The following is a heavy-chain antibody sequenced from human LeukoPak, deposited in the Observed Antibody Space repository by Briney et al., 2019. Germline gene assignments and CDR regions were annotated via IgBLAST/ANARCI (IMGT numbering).Heavy chain of an antibody. Sequence: GGSLRLSCAASGFTFTSYPMTWVRQAPGKRLEWVSSISETGAITNYADSVKGRFTISRDNSKNTLYLQMSSLRAEDAAVYFCAKYIGPSRRIFDYWGQGTLVAVSS. V-gene: IGHV3-23*01. J-gene: IGHJ4*02. CDR3: AKYIGPSRRIFDY. D-gene: IGHD2/OR15-2a*01. CDR2: ISETGAIT. CDR1: GFTFTSYP.